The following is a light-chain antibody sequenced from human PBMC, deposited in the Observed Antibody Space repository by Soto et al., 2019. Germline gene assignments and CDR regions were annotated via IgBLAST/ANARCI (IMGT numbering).Light chain of an antibody. CDR3: FSPTSSTSSGTLYV. J-gene: IGLJ1*01. Sequence: QSVLTQPPSVSAAPRQRVTISCSGSSSNIGNNAVNWYQQVPGEAPRLLIYYDDLLPSGVSDRFSGSKSGTSASLAISGLQSEDEADYYCFSPTSSTSSGTLYVFGTGTKLTVL. CDR2: YDD. CDR1: SSNIGNNA. V-gene: IGLV1-36*01.